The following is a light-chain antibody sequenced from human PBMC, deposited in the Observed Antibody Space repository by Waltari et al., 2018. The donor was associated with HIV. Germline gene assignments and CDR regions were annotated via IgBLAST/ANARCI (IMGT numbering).Light chain of an antibody. CDR2: EVL. J-gene: IGLJ2*01. CDR1: SSDVGAYNL. CDR3: CSYSGTGVI. V-gene: IGLV2-23*02. Sequence: QSALTQPASVSGSLGQSITISCSGTSSDVGAYNLFSWYQTYPVKAPKLMIFEVLKRPSGVSARFAGSRSGNTASLTISGLQTEDEGDYYCCSYSGTGVIFGGGTKVTVL.